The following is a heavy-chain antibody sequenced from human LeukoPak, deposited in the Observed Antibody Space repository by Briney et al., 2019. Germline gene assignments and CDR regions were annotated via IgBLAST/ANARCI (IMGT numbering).Heavy chain of an antibody. V-gene: IGHV3-23*01. CDR1: GFTFSGYS. Sequence: GGSLRLSCAASGFTFSGYSMTWVRQAPGKGLEWVSDISGSGGGTYYADSVKGRFTISRDNSKNTLYLQMNSLRAEDTAVYYCAKEDLYGSVKWFDPWGQGTLVTVSS. CDR3: AKEDLYGSVKWFDP. D-gene: IGHD3-10*01. J-gene: IGHJ5*02. CDR2: ISGSGGGT.